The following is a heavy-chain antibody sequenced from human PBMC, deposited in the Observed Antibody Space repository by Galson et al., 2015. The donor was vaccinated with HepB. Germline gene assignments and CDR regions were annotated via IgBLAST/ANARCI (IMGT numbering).Heavy chain of an antibody. V-gene: IGHV4-39*02. J-gene: IGHJ3*02. CDR1: GASISSRNYY. Sequence: SETLSLTCTVFGASISSRNYYWAWIRQPPGKGLEWIGSIHSTGSTYYNPSLKSRVTVSVDTSKNDFSLKLGSVTAADTGFYICARRYFYGSGSYSRGAPYRDAFDIWGQGTMVTVSS. CDR2: IHSTGST. CDR3: ARRYFYGSGSYSRGAPYRDAFDI. D-gene: IGHD3-10*01.